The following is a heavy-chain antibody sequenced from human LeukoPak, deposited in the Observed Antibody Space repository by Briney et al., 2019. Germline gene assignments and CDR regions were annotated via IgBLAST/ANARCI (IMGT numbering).Heavy chain of an antibody. CDR2: IYTSGSP. CDR1: GGSISSYY. Sequence: SETLPLTCTVSGGSISSYYWSWIRQPAGKGLEWIGRIYTSGSPNYNPSLKSRVTMSVDTSKNQFSLKLSSVTAADTAVYYCARDSSSWYAYFDYWGQGTLVTVSS. CDR3: ARDSSSWYAYFDY. V-gene: IGHV4-4*07. D-gene: IGHD6-13*01. J-gene: IGHJ4*02.